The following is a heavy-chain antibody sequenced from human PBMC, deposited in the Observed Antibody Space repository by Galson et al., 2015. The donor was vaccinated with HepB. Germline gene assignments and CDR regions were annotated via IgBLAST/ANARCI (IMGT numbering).Heavy chain of an antibody. CDR2: ILYDGSNK. CDR1: GFTFSSYA. Sequence: SLRLSCAASGFTFSSYAMHWVRQAPGKGLEWVAVILYDGSNKYYADSVKGRFTISRDNSKNTLYLQMNSLRAEDTAVYYCARDYGSGSYLFDFWGQGTLVTVSS. V-gene: IGHV3-30-3*01. CDR3: ARDYGSGSYLFDF. D-gene: IGHD3-10*01. J-gene: IGHJ4*02.